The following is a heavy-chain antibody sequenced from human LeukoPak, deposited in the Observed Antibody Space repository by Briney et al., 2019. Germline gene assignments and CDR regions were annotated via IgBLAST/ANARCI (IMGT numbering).Heavy chain of an antibody. CDR3: ARDPEYSSSSMVDY. CDR1: GYTFTGYY. D-gene: IGHD6-6*01. Sequence: GASVKVSCKASGYTFTGYYMHWVRQAPGQGLEWMGWINPNSGGTNYAQKFQGRVTMTRDTSISTAYMELSRLRSGDTAVYYCARDPEYSSSSMVDYWGQGTLVTVSS. V-gene: IGHV1-2*02. CDR2: INPNSGGT. J-gene: IGHJ4*02.